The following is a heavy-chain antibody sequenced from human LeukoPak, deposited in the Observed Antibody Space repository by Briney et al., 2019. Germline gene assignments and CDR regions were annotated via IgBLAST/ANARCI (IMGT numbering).Heavy chain of an antibody. J-gene: IGHJ4*02. V-gene: IGHV1-2*02. CDR3: ARVEVRGVLIADFDY. CDR1: GYTFTGYY. D-gene: IGHD3-10*01. Sequence: GASVKVSCKASGYTFTGYYMHWVRQAPGQGLEWMGRINPNSGGTNYAQKFQGRVTMTRDTPISTAYMELSRVTSDDTAVYYCARVEVRGVLIADFDYWGQGTLVTVSS. CDR2: INPNSGGT.